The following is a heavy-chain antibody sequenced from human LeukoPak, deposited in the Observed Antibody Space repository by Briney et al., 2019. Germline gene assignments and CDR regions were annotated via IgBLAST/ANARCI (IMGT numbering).Heavy chain of an antibody. CDR3: ARIVAGVFDY. J-gene: IGHJ4*02. CDR2: ISSSGSTI. Sequence: GGSLRLSCAASGFTFSSYEMNWVRQAPGKGLEWVSYISSSGSTIYYADSVKGRFTISRDNAKNSLYLQMNSLRAEDTAVYYCARIVAGVFDYWGQGTPVTVSS. CDR1: GFTFSSYE. D-gene: IGHD2-15*01. V-gene: IGHV3-48*03.